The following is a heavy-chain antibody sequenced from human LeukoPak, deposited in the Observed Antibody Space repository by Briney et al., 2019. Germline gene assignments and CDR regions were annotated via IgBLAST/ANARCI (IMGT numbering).Heavy chain of an antibody. CDR1: GYTFTSYG. CDR2: ISAYNGNT. J-gene: IGHJ5*02. V-gene: IGHV1-18*01. CDR3: ARDPSNTSGWKTWFDP. D-gene: IGHD6-19*01. Sequence: RASVKVSCKVSGYTFTSYGISWVRQAPGQGLEWMGWISAYNGNTNYAQKLQGRVIMTTDTSTSTAYLELRSLRSDDTAVYYCARDPSNTSGWKTWFDPWGQGTLVTVSS.